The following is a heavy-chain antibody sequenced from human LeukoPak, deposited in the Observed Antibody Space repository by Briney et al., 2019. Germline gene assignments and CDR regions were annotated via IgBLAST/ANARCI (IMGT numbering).Heavy chain of an antibody. J-gene: IGHJ4*02. CDR3: AHIRIAAAGSLDD. CDR2: ISWDGDK. Sequence: SGPTLVNPPQTLTLTGAFSGFALGTRGGGVGWIRQPPGMAVESLSPISWDGDKPYSPSLKSRLTITKDTSKNQVVLTMTDMDPVDRATYYCAHIRIAAAGSLDDWGQGTLVTVSA. CDR1: GFALGTRGGG. D-gene: IGHD6-13*01. V-gene: IGHV2-5*02.